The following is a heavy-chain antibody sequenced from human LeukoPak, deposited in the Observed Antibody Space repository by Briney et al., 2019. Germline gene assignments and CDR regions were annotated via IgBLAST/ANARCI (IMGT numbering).Heavy chain of an antibody. CDR1: GGTFSSYA. V-gene: IGHV1-69*13. J-gene: IGHJ6*03. CDR2: IIPIFGTA. CDR3: ARGREGCSSPSCSLSYYYMDV. Sequence: GASVKVSCKASGGTFSSYAISWVRQAPGQGLEWMGAIIPIFGTANYAQKFQGRVTITADESTSTAYMELSSLRSEDTAVYYCARGREGCSSPSCSLSYYYMDVWGKGTTVTVS. D-gene: IGHD2-2*01.